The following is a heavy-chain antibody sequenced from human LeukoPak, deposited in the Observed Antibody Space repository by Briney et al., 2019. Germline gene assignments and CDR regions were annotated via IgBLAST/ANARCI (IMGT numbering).Heavy chain of an antibody. J-gene: IGHJ4*02. D-gene: IGHD1-26*01. Sequence: ASVKVSCKASGGTFSSYTISWVRQAPGQGLEWMGWINPNSGGTNYAQKFQGRVTMTRDTSISTAYMELSRLRSDDTAVYYCAREPVHQNSEPQRDYWGQGTLVTVSS. CDR3: AREPVHQNSEPQRDY. CDR2: INPNSGGT. CDR1: GGTFSSYT. V-gene: IGHV1-2*02.